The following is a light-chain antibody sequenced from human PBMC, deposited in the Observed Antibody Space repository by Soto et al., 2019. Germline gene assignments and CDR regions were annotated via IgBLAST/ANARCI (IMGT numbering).Light chain of an antibody. CDR2: TND. J-gene: IGLJ2*01. CDR3: ATWGDSLDGLV. CDR1: SSNICRSA. V-gene: IGLV1-44*01. Sequence: QAVVTQPPSASGAPGQRVTILCYGSSSNICRSAVNWYRQLPGTAPRLLIYTNDLRPSGVPDRFYASRSGTSASLAISGLRSEDEANFYSATWGDSLDGLVFGGGTTLTVL.